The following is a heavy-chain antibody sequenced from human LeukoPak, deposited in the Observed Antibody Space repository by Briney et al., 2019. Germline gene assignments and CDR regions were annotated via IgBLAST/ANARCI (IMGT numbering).Heavy chain of an antibody. CDR2: IYDDVSSA. D-gene: IGHD3-9*01. Sequence: PGGSLRLSCAASGFTFTDYWMHWVRQAPGKGLVWVSRIYDDVSSAYYADSVKGRFTISRDNSKNTLYLQMNSLRAEDTAVYYCARDVLRYFDHVDGEGDYFDYWGQGTLVTVSS. J-gene: IGHJ4*02. CDR1: GFTFTDYW. CDR3: ARDVLRYFDHVDGEGDYFDY. V-gene: IGHV3-74*01.